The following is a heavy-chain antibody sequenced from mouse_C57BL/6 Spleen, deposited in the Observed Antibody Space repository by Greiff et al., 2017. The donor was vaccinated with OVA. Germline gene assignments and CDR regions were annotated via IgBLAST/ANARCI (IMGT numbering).Heavy chain of an antibody. Sequence: VQLQESGAELARPGASVKLSCKASGYTFTSYGISWVKQRTGQGLEWIGEIYPRSGNTYYNEKFKGKATLTADKSSSTAYMELRSLTSEDSAVYFCAREGVGEKRTWFAYWGQGTLVTVSA. CDR1: GYTFTSYG. CDR2: IYPRSGNT. J-gene: IGHJ3*01. V-gene: IGHV1-81*01. CDR3: AREGVGEKRTWFAY.